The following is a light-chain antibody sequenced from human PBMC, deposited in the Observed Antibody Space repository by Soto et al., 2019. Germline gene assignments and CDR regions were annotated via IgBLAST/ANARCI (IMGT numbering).Light chain of an antibody. CDR1: QGISNY. V-gene: IGKV1-27*01. CDR3: QKYNSAPLT. J-gene: IGKJ4*01. Sequence: DIQMTQSPSSLSASVGDRVTITCRGSQGISNYLAWYQQKPGKVPKLLIYAASTLQSGVPSRFSGSGSGTDFTLTISSLQPEDVATYYCQKYNSAPLTLGGGTKVDIK. CDR2: AAS.